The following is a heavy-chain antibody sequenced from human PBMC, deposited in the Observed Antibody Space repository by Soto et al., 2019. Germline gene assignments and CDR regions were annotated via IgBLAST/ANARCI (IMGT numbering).Heavy chain of an antibody. J-gene: IGHJ3*02. CDR1: AYSFTTYG. V-gene: IGHV1-18*01. CDR3: ARVVGYGAFDI. D-gene: IGHD2-8*02. CDR2: ISAYNGNT. Sequence: EASEEVSCKSSAYSFTTYGISWVLQAPGQGLEWMGWISAYNGNTNYAQKLQGRVTMTTDTSTSTAYMELRSLRSDDTDVYYCARVVGYGAFDIWGQGTMVTVSS.